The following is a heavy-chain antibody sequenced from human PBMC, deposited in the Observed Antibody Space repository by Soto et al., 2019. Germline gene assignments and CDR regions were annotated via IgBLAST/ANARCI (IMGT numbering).Heavy chain of an antibody. CDR2: INPNSGGT. J-gene: IGHJ5*02. CDR3: ARGRWEYSGSYCWFDP. Sequence: QVQLVQSGAEVKKPGASVKVSCKASGYTFTGYYMHWVRQAPGQGLAWMGWINPNSGGTNYAQKFQGRVNMTRDTSISTAYMELSRLRSDDTAVYYCARGRWEYSGSYCWFDPWGQVTLVTVSS. D-gene: IGHD1-26*01. V-gene: IGHV1-2*02. CDR1: GYTFTGYY.